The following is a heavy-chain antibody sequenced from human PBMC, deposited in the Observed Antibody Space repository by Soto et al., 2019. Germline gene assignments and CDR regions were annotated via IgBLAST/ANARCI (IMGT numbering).Heavy chain of an antibody. V-gene: IGHV4-34*01. CDR1: GGSFSGYY. D-gene: IGHD4-17*01. Sequence: SETLSLTCGVYGGSFSGYYWSWIRQPPGKGLEWIGEITHGGSTRYNASLQSRVTISVDTSKNQFSLSLTSVTAADTAVYYCARQGDDYGDPRTYFDYWGQGTLVTVSS. CDR2: ITHGGST. J-gene: IGHJ4*02. CDR3: ARQGDDYGDPRTYFDY.